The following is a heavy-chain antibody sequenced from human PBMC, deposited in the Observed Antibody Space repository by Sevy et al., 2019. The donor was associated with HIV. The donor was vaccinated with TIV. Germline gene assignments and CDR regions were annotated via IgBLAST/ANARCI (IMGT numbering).Heavy chain of an antibody. D-gene: IGHD3-3*01. V-gene: IGHV4-61*01. CDR1: GGSVSSGSYY. CDR3: ASGYDFPVDP. Sequence: SETLSLTCTVSGGSVSSGSYYWSWIRQPPGKGLEWIGYIYYSGSTNYNPSLKSRVTISVDTSKNQFSLKLSSVTAADTAVYYCASGYDFPVDPWGQGTLVTVSS. CDR2: IYYSGST. J-gene: IGHJ5*02.